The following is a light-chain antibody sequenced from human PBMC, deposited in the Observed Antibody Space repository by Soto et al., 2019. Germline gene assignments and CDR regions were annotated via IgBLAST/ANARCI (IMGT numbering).Light chain of an antibody. V-gene: IGKV3-15*01. Sequence: EIVMTQSPATLSVSPGERVILSCRASQSISSNVAWYQQKPGQAPRLLIYHTSTRATGVPARFSGSGSGTEFTLTISSLQSEDFGVYYCQQYNSWPLTFGGGTKVDVK. CDR3: QQYNSWPLT. CDR1: QSISSN. J-gene: IGKJ4*01. CDR2: HTS.